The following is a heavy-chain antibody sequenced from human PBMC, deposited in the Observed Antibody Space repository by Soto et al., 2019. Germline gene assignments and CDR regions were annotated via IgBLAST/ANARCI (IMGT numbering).Heavy chain of an antibody. CDR1: GYTLSNYA. J-gene: IGHJ4*02. Sequence: GASVKVSCKASGYTLSNYAMHWVRQAPGQRLEWMGWINAGNGDIKYSQKFQGRVSITRDTSANTAYMELSSLRFEDTAVYYCARSIVVVTALDYWGQGTLVTVSS. D-gene: IGHD2-21*02. CDR2: INAGNGDI. CDR3: ARSIVVVTALDY. V-gene: IGHV1-3*01.